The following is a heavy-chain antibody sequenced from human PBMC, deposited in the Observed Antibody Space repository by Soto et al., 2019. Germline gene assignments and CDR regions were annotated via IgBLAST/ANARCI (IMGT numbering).Heavy chain of an antibody. CDR1: GYTFTSYG. CDR3: ARDRRCSSTSCYTFGNWFDP. D-gene: IGHD2-2*02. CDR2: ISAYNGNT. J-gene: IGHJ5*02. Sequence: VASVKVSCKASGYTFTSYGISWVRQAPGQGLEWMGWISAYNGNTNYAQKLQGRVTMTTDTSTSTAYMELRSLRSDDTAVYYCARDRRCSSTSCYTFGNWFDPWGQGTLVTVS. V-gene: IGHV1-18*04.